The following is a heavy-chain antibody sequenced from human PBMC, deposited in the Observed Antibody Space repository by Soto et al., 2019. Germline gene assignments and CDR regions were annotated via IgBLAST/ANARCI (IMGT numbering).Heavy chain of an antibody. D-gene: IGHD2-21*02. Sequence: PSETLSLTCTVSGASITDSYLSWVRQAPGKGLEVIGYIYDKGPTKDINYNPSLNSRVTMSIDTSKNQFSVELKSVSAADTAVYYCVRTARRFDYWGRGTLVTVSS. V-gene: IGHV4-59*12. CDR3: VRTARRFDY. CDR1: GASITDSY. CDR2: IYDKGPT. J-gene: IGHJ4*02.